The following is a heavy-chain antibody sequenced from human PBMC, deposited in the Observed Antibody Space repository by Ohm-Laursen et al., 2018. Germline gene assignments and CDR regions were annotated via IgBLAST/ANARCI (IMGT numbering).Heavy chain of an antibody. CDR3: ASRFGDYSAAFDY. V-gene: IGHV3-66*01. CDR1: GFTVSTNY. J-gene: IGHJ4*02. Sequence: SLRLSCTASGFTVSTNYMSLVRQAPGKGLEWVSVIYSGGSTYYADSVKGRFTISRDNSQNTLYLQMNSLRAEDTAVYYCASRFGDYSAAFDYWGQGTLVTVSS. CDR2: IYSGGST. D-gene: IGHD4-17*01.